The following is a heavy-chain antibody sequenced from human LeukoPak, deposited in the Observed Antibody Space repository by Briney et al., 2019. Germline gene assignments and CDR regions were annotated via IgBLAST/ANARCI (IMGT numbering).Heavy chain of an antibody. CDR2: ISSSSSYI. V-gene: IGHV3-21*01. Sequence: PGGSLRLSCAASGFTFSSYSMNWVRQAPGKGLEWFSSISSSSSYIYYADSVKGRFTISRDNAKNSLYLQMNSLRAEDTAVYYCARDRTPAIVVVPAYGMDVWGQGTTVTVSS. CDR1: GFTFSSYS. CDR3: ARDRTPAIVVVPAYGMDV. D-gene: IGHD2-2*01. J-gene: IGHJ6*02.